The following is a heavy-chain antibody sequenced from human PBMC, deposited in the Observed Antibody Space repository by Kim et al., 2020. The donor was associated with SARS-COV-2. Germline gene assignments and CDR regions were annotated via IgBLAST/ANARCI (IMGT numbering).Heavy chain of an antibody. CDR3: ARDSAAGSSPFDY. D-gene: IGHD6-13*01. Sequence: YAQKLQGRVTMTTDTSTSTAYMELRSLRSDDTAVYYCARDSAAGSSPFDYWGQGTLVTVSS. V-gene: IGHV1-18*01. J-gene: IGHJ4*02.